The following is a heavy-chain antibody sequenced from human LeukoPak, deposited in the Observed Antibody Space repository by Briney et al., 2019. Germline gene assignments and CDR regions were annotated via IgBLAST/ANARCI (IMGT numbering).Heavy chain of an antibody. CDR3: ARRDSSGYYYFDY. J-gene: IGHJ4*02. D-gene: IGHD6-19*01. Sequence: PGESLKISCKGSGYSFTSYWIGWVRQLPGKGLDWMGIIYPGDSDTTYRPSFQGQVTISADKSITTAYLQWRSLKASDTAMYYCARRDSSGYYYFDYWGQGTLVTVSA. V-gene: IGHV5-51*01. CDR1: GYSFTSYW. CDR2: IYPGDSDT.